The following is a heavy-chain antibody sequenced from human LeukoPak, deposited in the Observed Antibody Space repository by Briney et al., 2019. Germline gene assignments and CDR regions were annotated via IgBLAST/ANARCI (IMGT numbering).Heavy chain of an antibody. Sequence: SETLSLTCTVSGGSISSYYWSWIRQPPGKGLEWIGYIYYSGSTNYNPSLKSRVTISVDTSKNQFSLKLSSVTAADTAVYYCARGLNWNDIKGYYFDYWGQGTLVTVSS. V-gene: IGHV4-59*01. CDR3: ARGLNWNDIKGYYFDY. CDR2: IYYSGST. D-gene: IGHD1-1*01. CDR1: GGSISSYY. J-gene: IGHJ4*02.